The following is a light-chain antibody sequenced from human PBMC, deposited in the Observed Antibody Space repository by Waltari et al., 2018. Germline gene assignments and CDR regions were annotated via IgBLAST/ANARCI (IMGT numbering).Light chain of an antibody. V-gene: IGLV2-14*01. Sequence: QSALTQPASVSGSPGQSLTLSCPGTSRDVGGSRYVSGYQQAPGKAPKLIIYEVNNRPSGVSNRFSGSKSGNTASLTISGLLAEDEADYYCSSYTSTTTLGVVFGGGTKLTVL. CDR3: SSYTSTTTLGVV. J-gene: IGLJ2*01. CDR1: SRDVGGSRY. CDR2: EVN.